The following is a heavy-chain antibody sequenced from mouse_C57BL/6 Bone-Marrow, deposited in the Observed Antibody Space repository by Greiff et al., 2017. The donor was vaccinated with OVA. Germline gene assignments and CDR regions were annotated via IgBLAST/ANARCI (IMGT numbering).Heavy chain of an antibody. D-gene: IGHD2-5*01. CDR2: IDPETGGT. J-gene: IGHJ4*01. Sequence: QVQLQQSGAELVRPGASVTLSCKASGYTFTDYEMHWVKQTPVHGLEWIGAIDPETGGTAYNQTFKGKAILTADKSSSTAYMEIRSLTSEDSAVYYCTRGYSNYYAMDYWGQGTSVTVSS. CDR3: TRGYSNYYAMDY. CDR1: GYTFTDYE. V-gene: IGHV1-15*01.